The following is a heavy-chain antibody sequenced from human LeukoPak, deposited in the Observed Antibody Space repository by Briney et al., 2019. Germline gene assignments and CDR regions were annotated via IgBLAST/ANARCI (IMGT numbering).Heavy chain of an antibody. V-gene: IGHV1-2*02. Sequence: ASVKVSCKASGYTFTGYYMHWVRQAPGQGLEWMGWINLNSGGTNYAQKFQGRVTMTRDTSISTAYMELSRLRSDDTAVYYCARDRAYYDFWTPGFDPWGQGTLVTVSS. CDR1: GYTFTGYY. CDR2: INLNSGGT. J-gene: IGHJ5*02. CDR3: ARDRAYYDFWTPGFDP. D-gene: IGHD3-3*01.